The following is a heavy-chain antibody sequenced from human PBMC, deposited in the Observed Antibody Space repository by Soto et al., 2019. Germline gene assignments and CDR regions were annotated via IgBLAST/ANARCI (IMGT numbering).Heavy chain of an antibody. CDR2: ISYDGRNK. CDR3: AKALAAALDY. J-gene: IGHJ4*02. D-gene: IGHD6-13*01. V-gene: IGHV3-30*18. CDR1: GFTFSSYG. Sequence: GGSLRLSCAASGFTFSSYGMHWGRQAPGKGVEGVAVISYDGRNKYYADSVKGRFTISRDNSKNTLYLQMNSLRAEDTGVYYCAKALAAALDYWGQGTLVTVSS.